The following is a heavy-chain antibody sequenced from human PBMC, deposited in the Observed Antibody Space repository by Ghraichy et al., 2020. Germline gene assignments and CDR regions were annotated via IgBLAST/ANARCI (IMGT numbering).Heavy chain of an antibody. V-gene: IGHV4-4*07. J-gene: IGHJ5*02. CDR3: ARDRRHRVQDTWFDP. D-gene: IGHD1-14*01. CDR1: GGSITGYY. CDR2: MYFTGTT. Sequence: ESLSLTCTVSGGSITGYYWNWIRQSSGKGLEWVARMYFTGTTNYNPSLKDRVTMSVDASKSQFSLRMTSVTAADSGVYYCARDRRHRVQDTWFDPWGQGTLVLVSS.